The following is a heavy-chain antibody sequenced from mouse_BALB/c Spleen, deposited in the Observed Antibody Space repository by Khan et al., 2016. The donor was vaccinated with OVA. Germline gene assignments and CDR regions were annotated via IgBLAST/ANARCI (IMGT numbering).Heavy chain of an antibody. J-gene: IGHJ3*01. Sequence: QIQLVQSGPELKKPGETVKISCEASGYTFTNYGMNWVKQAPGKGLKWMGWINTYTGEPTYADDFKGRVAFSLETSASTAYLQINNLKNEDMATYFCARGLNYYGSWFAYWGQGTLVTVSA. V-gene: IGHV9-1*02. CDR2: INTYTGEP. CDR1: GYTFTNYG. D-gene: IGHD1-1*01. CDR3: ARGLNYYGSWFAY.